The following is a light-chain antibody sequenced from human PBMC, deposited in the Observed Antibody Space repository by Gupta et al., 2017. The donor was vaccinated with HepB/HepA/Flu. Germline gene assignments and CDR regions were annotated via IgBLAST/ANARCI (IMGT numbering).Light chain of an antibody. CDR2: KTS. Sequence: DIQMTPSPSTLSASVGDRVTITCRASQNTGYWLAWFQQKPGKAPNLLISKTSTLESGVPSRFSGSGSGTEFTLTISSLQPDDFATYYCQQYKNYPWTFGQGTKVEIK. CDR1: QNTGYW. V-gene: IGKV1-5*03. CDR3: QQYKNYPWT. J-gene: IGKJ1*01.